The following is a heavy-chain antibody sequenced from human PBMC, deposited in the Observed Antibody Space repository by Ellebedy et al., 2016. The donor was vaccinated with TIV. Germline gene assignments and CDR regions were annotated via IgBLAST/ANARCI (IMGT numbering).Heavy chain of an antibody. CDR3: ARMSRGGSYSDY. J-gene: IGHJ4*02. Sequence: SETLSLTCTVSDYSISSGYYWGWIRQPPGKGLEWIASIYHSGSTYYNPSLKSRVIITVDTSKNQFSLKLSSVTASDTAVYYWARMSRGGSYSDYWGQGTLVTVSS. CDR2: IYHSGST. D-gene: IGHD3-10*01. CDR1: DYSISSGYY. V-gene: IGHV4-38-2*02.